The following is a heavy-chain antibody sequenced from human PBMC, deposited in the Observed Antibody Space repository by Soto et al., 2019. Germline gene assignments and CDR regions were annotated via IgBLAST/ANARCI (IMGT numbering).Heavy chain of an antibody. J-gene: IGHJ4*02. V-gene: IGHV3-30*18. CDR3: AKEIGDSNDYPLDY. CDR2: ISHDGSSQ. D-gene: IGHD3-16*01. CDR1: GFTFSSLG. Sequence: QVQLVESGGGVVQPGRSLRLSCAASGFTFSSLGMHWVRQAPGKGLEWVAIISHDGSSQYYADSVKGRFIISRDNSKNILDLQLNSLRTEDTAVYYCAKEIGDSNDYPLDYWGQGILVTVSS.